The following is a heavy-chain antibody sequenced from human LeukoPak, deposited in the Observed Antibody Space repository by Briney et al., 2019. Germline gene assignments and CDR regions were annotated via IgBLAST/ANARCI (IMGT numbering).Heavy chain of an antibody. Sequence: ASVKVSCKASGYTFTSYGISWVREAPGQGLEWMGWISAYNGNTNYAQKLQGRVTMTTDTSTSTAYMELRSLISDATAVYYCASSLRRSTTGYFDYWGQGTLVTVSS. CDR2: ISAYNGNT. CDR3: ASSLRRSTTGYFDY. J-gene: IGHJ4*02. D-gene: IGHD2-2*01. V-gene: IGHV1-18*01. CDR1: GYTFTSYG.